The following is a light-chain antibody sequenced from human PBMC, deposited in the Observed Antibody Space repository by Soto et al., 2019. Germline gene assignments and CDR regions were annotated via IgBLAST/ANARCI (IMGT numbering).Light chain of an antibody. J-gene: IGKJ1*01. CDR2: GAS. CDR3: QQYNNWPWT. V-gene: IGKV3-15*01. CDR1: QSVSSN. Sequence: EIVFTKSPGTPSLSTGETATLSCRASQSVSSNLAWYQQKPGQAPRLLIYGASTRATGIPARFSGSGSGTEFTLTISSLQSEDFAVYYCQQYNNWPWTFGQGTKVDIK.